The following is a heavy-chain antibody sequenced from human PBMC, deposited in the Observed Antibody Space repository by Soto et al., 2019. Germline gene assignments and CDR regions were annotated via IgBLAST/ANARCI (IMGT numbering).Heavy chain of an antibody. CDR1: GFIFSDYA. Sequence: DAQLLESGGGLVQPGGSLRLSCAASGFIFSDYAMTWVRQAPGKGLESVSAIGGTGGDTYYSDSVKGRFTISRDNSKNTLYLQMNSLSADDTAVYYCAKDAVAYNGEWDWFDSWGQGTLVTVSS. D-gene: IGHD6-19*01. CDR3: AKDAVAYNGEWDWFDS. CDR2: IGGTGGDT. J-gene: IGHJ5*01. V-gene: IGHV3-23*01.